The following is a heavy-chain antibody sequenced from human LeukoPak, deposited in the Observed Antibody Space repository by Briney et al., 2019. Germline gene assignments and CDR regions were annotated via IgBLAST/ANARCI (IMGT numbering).Heavy chain of an antibody. D-gene: IGHD3-22*01. V-gene: IGHV3-15*01. J-gene: IGHJ4*02. Sequence: GGSLRLSCAASGFTFRNAWMTWVSQAPGKGLEWVSRIKSKTDDGAIDYAAPVKGRFTITRDDSKKRLYMQMNSRKTEETDVYYCTTGERRFDSSGFYPYYFDYWGQGTLVTVSS. CDR3: TTGERRFDSSGFYPYYFDY. CDR1: GFTFRNAW. CDR2: IKSKTDDGAI.